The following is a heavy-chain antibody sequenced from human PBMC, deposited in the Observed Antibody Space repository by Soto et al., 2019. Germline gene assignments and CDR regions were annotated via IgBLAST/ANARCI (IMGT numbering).Heavy chain of an antibody. Sequence: QVQLVQSGAEVKKPGASVKVSCKASGYTFTSYGISWVRQAPGQGLEWMGWISAYNGNTNYAQKLQGRVTKTTDTSTSTAYMELRSLRSDDTAVYYCARSHNSGYYDFWSGYHPFDYWGQGTLVTVSS. CDR2: ISAYNGNT. D-gene: IGHD3-3*01. J-gene: IGHJ4*02. CDR3: ARSHNSGYYDFWSGYHPFDY. CDR1: GYTFTSYG. V-gene: IGHV1-18*01.